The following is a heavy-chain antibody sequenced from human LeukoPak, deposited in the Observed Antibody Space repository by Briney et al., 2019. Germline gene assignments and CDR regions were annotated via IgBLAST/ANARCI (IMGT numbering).Heavy chain of an antibody. Sequence: ASVNVSCKASVYTFTGYYLHWVRQAPGQGLEWMGWINPNSGDTNFAQKFQGSATMTSDTSISTAYMELSRLTSDDTAVYYCARQYGDYALYFDYWGQGSLVTVSS. D-gene: IGHD4-17*01. CDR2: INPNSGDT. V-gene: IGHV1-2*02. CDR1: VYTFTGYY. J-gene: IGHJ4*02. CDR3: ARQYGDYALYFDY.